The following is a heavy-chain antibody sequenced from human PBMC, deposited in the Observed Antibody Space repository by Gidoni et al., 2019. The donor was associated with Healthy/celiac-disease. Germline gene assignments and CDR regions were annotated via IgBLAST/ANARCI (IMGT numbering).Heavy chain of an antibody. CDR3: AKDVSPGQGMFVAGFDY. CDR1: GFTFSSYG. CDR2: ISYDGSNK. V-gene: IGHV3-30*18. J-gene: IGHJ4*02. D-gene: IGHD3-10*01. Sequence: QVQLVESGGGVVQPGRSLRLSCAASGFTFSSYGMHWVRQAPGKGLEWVAVISYDGSNKYYADSVKGRFTISRDNSKNTLYLQMNSLRAEDTAVYYCAKDVSPGQGMFVAGFDYWGQGTLVTVSS.